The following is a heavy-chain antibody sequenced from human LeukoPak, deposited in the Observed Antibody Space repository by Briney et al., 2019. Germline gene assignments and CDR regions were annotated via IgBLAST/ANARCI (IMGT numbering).Heavy chain of an antibody. D-gene: IGHD6-13*01. CDR3: AKHAAAGTYYFDY. CDR2: ISSSGSSL. CDR1: GLTFSDYY. Sequence: GGSLRLSCAVSGLTFSDYYMSWIRQAPGKGLEWVSYISSSGSSLFYADSVKGRFTISRDNAKNSLYLQMNSLRAEDTAVYYCAKHAAAGTYYFDYWGQGTLVTVSS. V-gene: IGHV3-11*04. J-gene: IGHJ4*02.